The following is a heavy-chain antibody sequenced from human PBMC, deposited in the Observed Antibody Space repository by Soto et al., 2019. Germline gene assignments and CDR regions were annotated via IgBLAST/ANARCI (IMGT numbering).Heavy chain of an antibody. CDR3: VRASILSRLAMDV. J-gene: IGHJ6*02. CDR2: TRNKANSYTT. CDR1: GFTFSDHY. Sequence: GGSLSLSCAASGFTFSDHYMDWVRQAPGKGLEWVARTRNKANSYTTEYAASVKGRFTISRDGSRDSLYLQMNSLKTEDTAVYYCVRASILSRLAMDVWHQGTTVTAP. V-gene: IGHV3-72*01. D-gene: IGHD6-6*01.